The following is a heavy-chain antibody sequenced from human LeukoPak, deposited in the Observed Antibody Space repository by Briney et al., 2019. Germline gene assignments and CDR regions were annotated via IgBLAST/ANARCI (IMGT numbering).Heavy chain of an antibody. Sequence: GSLRLSCTASGFAFGSYAMYWVRQAPGKGLEWVSGIFGSGGSAHYADSVKGRFTISRDNSKNTVYLEMNGLGVEDTAVYYCAKTTVGYSSGRFPGWPADYWGQGTLVTVSS. CDR1: GFAFGSYA. V-gene: IGHV3-23*01. CDR2: IFGSGGSA. D-gene: IGHD2-15*01. CDR3: AKTTVGYSSGRFPGWPADY. J-gene: IGHJ4*02.